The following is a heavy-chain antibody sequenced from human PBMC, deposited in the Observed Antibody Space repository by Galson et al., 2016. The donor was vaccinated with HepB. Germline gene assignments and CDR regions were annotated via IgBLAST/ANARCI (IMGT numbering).Heavy chain of an antibody. CDR2: INQDENQK. V-gene: IGHV3-7*01. J-gene: IGHJ6*02. CDR1: GFAIRKHW. Sequence: SLRLSCAASGFAIRKHWMNWVRQAPGKGLEWVANINQDENQKYYVGSVRGRFPIFRDHAESSLYLQMNSLRAEDTAVYYCARVKAGGSGDLVDVWGQGTTVTVSS. D-gene: IGHD7-27*01. CDR3: ARVKAGGSGDLVDV.